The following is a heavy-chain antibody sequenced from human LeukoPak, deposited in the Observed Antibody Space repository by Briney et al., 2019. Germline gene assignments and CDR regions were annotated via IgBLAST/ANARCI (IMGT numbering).Heavy chain of an antibody. CDR1: GFTFSTYW. J-gene: IGHJ4*02. Sequence: GGSLRLSCAASGFTFSTYWMSWVRQAPGKGLEWVANIKQEGSEKYYVDSVKGRFTISRDNAKNSLSLQMNSLRAEDTAIYYCAKYPTFYSDTSGYYFWDFWGQGTLVTVSS. CDR3: AKYPTFYSDTSGYYFWDF. CDR2: IKQEGSEK. V-gene: IGHV3-7*03. D-gene: IGHD3-22*01.